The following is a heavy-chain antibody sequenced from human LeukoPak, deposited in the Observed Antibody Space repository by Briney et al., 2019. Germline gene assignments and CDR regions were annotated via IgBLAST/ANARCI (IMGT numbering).Heavy chain of an antibody. D-gene: IGHD2-2*01. V-gene: IGHV3-30*02. J-gene: IGHJ4*02. CDR3: AKGRSLGVVPAAIDY. Sequence: GGSLRLSCAASGFTFSSYGMHWVRQAPGKGLEWVAFIRYDGSNKYYADSVKDRFTISRDNSKNTLYLQMNSLRAEDTAVYYCAKGRSLGVVPAAIDYWGQGTLVTVSS. CDR1: GFTFSSYG. CDR2: IRYDGSNK.